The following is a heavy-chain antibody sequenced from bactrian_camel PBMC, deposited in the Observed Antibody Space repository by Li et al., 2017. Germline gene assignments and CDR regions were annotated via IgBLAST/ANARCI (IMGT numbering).Heavy chain of an antibody. Sequence: HVQLVESGGGSVQPGGSLRLSCAASGPTYDRNCVGWFRQAPGQAREGVAFMDRDGTTKDGYSVMGRFTISKDTAKSTLVLQMNSLKPEDTSRYTCAVDSFVSCRDKTALDLGIWGQGTQVTVS. J-gene: IGHJ4*01. CDR3: AVDSFVSCRDKTALDLGI. V-gene: IGHV3S53*01. CDR1: GPTYDRNC. D-gene: IGHD6*01. CDR2: MDRDGTT.